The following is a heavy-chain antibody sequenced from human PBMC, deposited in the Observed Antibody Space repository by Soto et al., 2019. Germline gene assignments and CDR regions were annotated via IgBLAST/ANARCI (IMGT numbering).Heavy chain of an antibody. D-gene: IGHD2-8*01. CDR1: GGSFSGYY. CDR2: INHSGST. J-gene: IGHJ4*02. CDR3: ARGGYCTNGVCYKEFDY. Sequence: SETLSLTCAVYGGSFSGYYWSWIRQPPGKGLEWIGEINHSGSTNYNPSLKSRVTISVDTSKNQFSLKLSSVTAADTAVYYCARGGYCTNGVCYKEFDYWGQGTLVTVAS. V-gene: IGHV4-34*01.